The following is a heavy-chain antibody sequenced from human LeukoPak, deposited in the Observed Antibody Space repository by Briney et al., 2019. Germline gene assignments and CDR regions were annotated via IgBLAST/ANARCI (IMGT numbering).Heavy chain of an antibody. Sequence: SETLSLTCTVSGGSISSGDYYWSWIRQPPGKGLEWIGYIYYSGSTYYNPSLKSRVTISVDTSKNQFSLKLSSVTAADTAVYYCARRAHYYDSCGYYLGAFDIWGQGTMVTVSS. CDR2: IYYSGST. CDR3: ARRAHYYDSCGYYLGAFDI. V-gene: IGHV4-30-4*01. CDR1: GGSISSGDYY. D-gene: IGHD3-22*01. J-gene: IGHJ3*02.